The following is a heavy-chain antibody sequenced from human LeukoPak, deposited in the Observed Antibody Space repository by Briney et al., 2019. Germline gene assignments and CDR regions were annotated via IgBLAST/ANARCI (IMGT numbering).Heavy chain of an antibody. V-gene: IGHV3-30*02. CDR1: GFTFSSYD. Sequence: GGSLRLSCAASGFTFSSYDMHWVRQAPCKGLDWVAFIWYDGSNKYHTDSVKGRFTISRDNSKNTLYLQMNSLRVEDTAVYYCARGDWGMYYFDYWGQGTLVTVSS. D-gene: IGHD7-27*01. J-gene: IGHJ4*02. CDR3: ARGDWGMYYFDY. CDR2: IWYDGSNK.